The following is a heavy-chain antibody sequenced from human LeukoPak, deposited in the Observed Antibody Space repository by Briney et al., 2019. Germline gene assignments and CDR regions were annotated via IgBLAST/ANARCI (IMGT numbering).Heavy chain of an antibody. Sequence: SETLSLTCAVYGGSFSGYYWSWIRQPPGKGLEWIGEINHSGRTNYNPSLKSRVTISVDTSKNQFSPKLSSVTAADTAVYYCARAGDSSGYSDYWGQGTLVTVSS. CDR3: ARAGDSSGYSDY. J-gene: IGHJ4*02. D-gene: IGHD3-22*01. V-gene: IGHV4-34*01. CDR2: INHSGRT. CDR1: GGSFSGYY.